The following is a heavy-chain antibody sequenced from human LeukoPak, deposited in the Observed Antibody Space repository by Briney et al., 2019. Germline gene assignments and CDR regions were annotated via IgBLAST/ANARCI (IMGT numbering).Heavy chain of an antibody. V-gene: IGHV4-59*01. D-gene: IGHD2-15*01. CDR3: ARVRVNCSGGSCYYYMDV. Sequence: SETLSLTCTVSGGSISSYYWSWIRQPPGKGLEWIGYIYYSGSTNYNPSLKSRVTMSVDTSKNQFSLKLSSVTAADTAVYYCARVRVNCSGGSCYYYMDVWGKGTTVTVSS. CDR1: GGSISSYY. CDR2: IYYSGST. J-gene: IGHJ6*03.